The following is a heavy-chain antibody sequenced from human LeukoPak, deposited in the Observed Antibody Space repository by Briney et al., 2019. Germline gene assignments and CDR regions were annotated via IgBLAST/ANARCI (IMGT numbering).Heavy chain of an antibody. V-gene: IGHV3-53*01. CDR2: IYSGGTT. J-gene: IGHJ6*03. CDR1: GFTVSNNY. CDR3: AREDQLLFAVYYYYYMDV. Sequence: GGSLRLSCAASGFTVSNNYMSWVRQAPGKKLEWVSDIYSGGTTFYADSVKGRFTISRDNAKNTLYLQMNSLRAEDTAVYYCAREDQLLFAVYYYYYMDVWGKGTTVTVSS. D-gene: IGHD2-2*01.